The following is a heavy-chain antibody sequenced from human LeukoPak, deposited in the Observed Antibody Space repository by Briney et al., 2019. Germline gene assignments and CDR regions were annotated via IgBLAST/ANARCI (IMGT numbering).Heavy chain of an antibody. CDR2: ISSSSSYI. D-gene: IGHD5/OR15-5a*01. V-gene: IGHV3-21*01. CDR3: ARVVSSRFDY. CDR1: GFTFSSYS. J-gene: IGHJ4*02. Sequence: GGSLRLSCAASGFTFSSYSMNWVRQAPGKGLEWVSSISSSSSYIYYADSVKGRFTISRDNAKNSLYLQMNSLRAEDAAVYYCARVVSSRFDYWGQGTLVTVSS.